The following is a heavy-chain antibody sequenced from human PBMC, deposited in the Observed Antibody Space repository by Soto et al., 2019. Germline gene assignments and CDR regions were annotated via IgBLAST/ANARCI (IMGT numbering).Heavy chain of an antibody. CDR1: GFTFSSYA. CDR3: VKDIGLGGFLGWLWYYFDY. D-gene: IGHD3-3*01. J-gene: IGHJ4*02. Sequence: AGGSLRLSCAASGFTFSSYAISWVRPAPGKGLEWVSAISGSGGSTHYADSVKGRFTISRDNSKNTLYLQMNSLRAGDTAVYYCVKDIGLGGFLGWLWYYFDYWGQGTLVTVSS. V-gene: IGHV3-23*01. CDR2: ISGSGGST.